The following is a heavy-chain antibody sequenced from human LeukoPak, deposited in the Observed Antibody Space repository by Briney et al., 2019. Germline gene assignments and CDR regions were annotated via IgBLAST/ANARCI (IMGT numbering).Heavy chain of an antibody. J-gene: IGHJ4*02. Sequence: SETLSLTCTVSGGSISSHYWSWIGQPPGKGLEWIGHIYYSVSTNYNPSLKSRVTISIDTSKNQFSLKLSSVTAADTAVYYCARRTGGTGNFDYWGQGTLVTVSS. CDR2: IYYSVST. CDR3: ARRTGGTGNFDY. V-gene: IGHV4-59*08. CDR1: GGSISSHY. D-gene: IGHD1-26*01.